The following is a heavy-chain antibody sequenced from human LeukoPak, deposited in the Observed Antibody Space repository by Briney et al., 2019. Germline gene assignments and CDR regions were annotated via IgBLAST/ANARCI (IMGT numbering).Heavy chain of an antibody. CDR1: GYTFTSYD. Sequence: ASVKVSCKASGYTFTSYDINWVRQATGQGLEWMGWMNPNSGNTGYAQKFQGRVTITRNTSISTAYMELSSLRSEDTAVYYCARGMAPSWYPYYYYMDVWGKGTTVTVSS. D-gene: IGHD6-13*01. V-gene: IGHV1-8*03. CDR2: MNPNSGNT. CDR3: ARGMAPSWYPYYYYMDV. J-gene: IGHJ6*03.